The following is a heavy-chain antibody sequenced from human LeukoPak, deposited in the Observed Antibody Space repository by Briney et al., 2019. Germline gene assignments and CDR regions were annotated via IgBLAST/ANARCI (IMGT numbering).Heavy chain of an antibody. CDR3: ARDLVTVTKGFDI. D-gene: IGHD4-17*01. CDR2: IYYSGDT. J-gene: IGHJ3*02. V-gene: IGHV4-39*07. CDR1: GGSIGRSSYY. Sequence: SETLSLTCSVSGGSIGRSSYYWGWTRQPPGKGLEWIGSIYYSGDTYYNPSLKSRVTISIDTSKNQFSLKLSSVTTADTAVYYCARDLVTVTKGFDIWGLGTMVSVSS.